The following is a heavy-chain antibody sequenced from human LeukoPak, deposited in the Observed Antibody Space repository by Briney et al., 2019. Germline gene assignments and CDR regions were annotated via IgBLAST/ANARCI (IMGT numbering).Heavy chain of an antibody. CDR3: AKDRATMMGVIRTTPRGQFDY. V-gene: IGHV3-30*02. Sequence: AGGSLRLSCAVSGFSVSSNYMSWVRQAPGKGLEWVAFIRYDGSNKYYADSVKGRFTISRDNSKHTLFLQMNSLRAEDTALYYCAKDRATMMGVIRTTPRGQFDYWGQGTLVTVSS. J-gene: IGHJ4*02. D-gene: IGHD3-22*01. CDR2: IRYDGSNK. CDR1: GFSVSSNY.